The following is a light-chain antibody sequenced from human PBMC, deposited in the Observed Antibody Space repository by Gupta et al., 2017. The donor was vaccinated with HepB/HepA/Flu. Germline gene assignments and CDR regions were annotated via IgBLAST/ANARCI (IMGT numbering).Light chain of an antibody. J-gene: IGLJ2*01. Sequence: SPDLTQHPPASLALGQTVRITCLGDSLRSYYASWYQQKPGPAPVLVIYGKNNRPSGIPDRFSGSNSGTTASLAINGDRAEDEADYYCTARDSSGSRMVFGGGTKLTVL. V-gene: IGLV3-19*01. CDR2: GKN. CDR1: SLRSYY. CDR3: TARDSSGSRMV.